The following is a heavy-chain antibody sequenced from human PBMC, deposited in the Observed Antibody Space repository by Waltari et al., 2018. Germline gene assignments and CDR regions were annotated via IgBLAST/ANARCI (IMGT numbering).Heavy chain of an antibody. J-gene: IGHJ6*02. CDR2: IYYSGST. CDR1: GGSISSHY. D-gene: IGHD4-17*01. Sequence: QVQLQESGPGLVKPSETLSLTCTVSGGSISSHYWRWIRQPPGKGLEWIGYIYYSGSTNYNPSLKSRVTISVDTSKNQFSLKLSSVTAADTAVYYCARDEGNTEDYYGMDVWGQGTTVTVSS. CDR3: ARDEGNTEDYYGMDV. V-gene: IGHV4-59*11.